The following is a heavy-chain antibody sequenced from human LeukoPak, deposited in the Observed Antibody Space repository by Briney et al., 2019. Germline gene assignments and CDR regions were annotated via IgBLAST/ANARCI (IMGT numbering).Heavy chain of an antibody. D-gene: IGHD2-2*01. CDR1: GGSISSSSYY. J-gene: IGHJ4*02. CDR2: IYYSGST. V-gene: IGHV4-39*01. Sequence: SETLSLTCTVSGGSISSSSYYWGWIRQPPGKGLEWIGSIYYSGSTYYNPSLKSRVTISVDTSKNQFSLKLSSVTAADAAVYYCARPGVYCSSTSCPFDYWGQGTLVTVSS. CDR3: ARPGVYCSSTSCPFDY.